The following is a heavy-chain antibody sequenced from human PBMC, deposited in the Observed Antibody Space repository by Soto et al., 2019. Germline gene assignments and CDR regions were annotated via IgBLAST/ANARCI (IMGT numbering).Heavy chain of an antibody. CDR3: AAPSRWEVLRAFDS. CDR1: GFTFSSYT. Sequence: EVQLLGSGGGLVEPGGSLRLSCAASGFTFSSYTMTWVRRAPGKGLEGVSAISGSDGRTYYADSVKCRFTISRDTSKNTPYLHMNSLRAEDTAVYYCAAPSRWEVLRAFDSWGKGIMGTVSS. V-gene: IGHV3-23*01. D-gene: IGHD1-26*01. CDR2: ISGSDGRT. J-gene: IGHJ3*02.